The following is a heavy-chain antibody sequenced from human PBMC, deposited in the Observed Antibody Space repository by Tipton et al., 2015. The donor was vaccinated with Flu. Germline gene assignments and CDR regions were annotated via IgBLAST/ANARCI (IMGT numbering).Heavy chain of an antibody. V-gene: IGHV4-59*01. D-gene: IGHD3-22*01. CDR1: GDSISSYY. Sequence: TLSLTCTVSGDSISSYYWSWIRQPPGKGLEWIGYMYYSGSTKYNPSLKSRVTISIDTSKNQFSLKLTSVTAADTAVYYCARDLKWSSAYYNPFGYWDQGILVTVSS. J-gene: IGHJ4*02. CDR3: ARDLKWSSAYYNPFGY. CDR2: MYYSGST.